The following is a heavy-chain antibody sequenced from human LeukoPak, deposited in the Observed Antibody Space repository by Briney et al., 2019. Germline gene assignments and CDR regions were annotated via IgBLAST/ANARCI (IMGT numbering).Heavy chain of an antibody. CDR3: ARQGGYGDYVSGAFDI. D-gene: IGHD4-17*01. V-gene: IGHV3-33*01. J-gene: IGHJ3*02. CDR2: IWYDGSNK. Sequence: GGSLRLSCAASGFTFSSYGMRWVRQAPGKGLEWVAVIWYDGSNKYYADSVKGRFTISRDNSKNTLYLQMNSLRAEDTAVYYCARQGGYGDYVSGAFDIWGQGTMVTVSS. CDR1: GFTFSSYG.